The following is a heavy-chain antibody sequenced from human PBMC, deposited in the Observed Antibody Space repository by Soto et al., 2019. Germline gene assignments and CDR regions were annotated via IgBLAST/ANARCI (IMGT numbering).Heavy chain of an antibody. CDR1: GGTLSSYA. Sequence: QVQLVQSGAEVKKTGSSVKVSCKASGGTLSSYAVTWVRQAPGQGLEWVGGFILIVGTADYAQNFKGRVTIAADESSTTGYMELSSLRSEDTGVYYCAIGSTSSGEFEDWGQGTLVTVSS. D-gene: IGHD1-26*01. CDR2: FILIVGTA. V-gene: IGHV1-69*01. CDR3: AIGSTSSGEFED. J-gene: IGHJ4*02.